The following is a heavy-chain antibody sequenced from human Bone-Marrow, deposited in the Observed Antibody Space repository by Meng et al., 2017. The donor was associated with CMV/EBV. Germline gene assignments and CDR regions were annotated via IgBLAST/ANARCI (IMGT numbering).Heavy chain of an antibody. CDR2: IYTGDSDT. D-gene: IGHD1-1*01. J-gene: IGHJ4*02. CDR1: GYSFTSYW. CDR3: ARGTNGTTSYFDD. Sequence: GGSLRLSCKGSGYSFTSYWIGWVRQMPGKGLEWMGIIYTGDSDTRYSPSFQGQVTISADKSISTAYREWSSLKASDTAMDYRARGTNGTTSYFDDWGQGTPVTVSS. V-gene: IGHV5-51*01.